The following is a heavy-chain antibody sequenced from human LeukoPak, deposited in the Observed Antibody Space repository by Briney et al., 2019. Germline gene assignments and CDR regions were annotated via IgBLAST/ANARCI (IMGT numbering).Heavy chain of an antibody. V-gene: IGHV3-48*01. D-gene: IGHD1-20*01. Sequence: PGGSLRLSCAASGFTFTSYTMNWFRLAPGKGLEWVSYIGSSSGTKYYADSVKGRFTISRDNAKDSLYLQMNSLRAEDTAVYYCARGGNWNPFDYWGQGTLVTVSS. J-gene: IGHJ4*02. CDR3: ARGGNWNPFDY. CDR1: GFTFTSYT. CDR2: IGSSSGTK.